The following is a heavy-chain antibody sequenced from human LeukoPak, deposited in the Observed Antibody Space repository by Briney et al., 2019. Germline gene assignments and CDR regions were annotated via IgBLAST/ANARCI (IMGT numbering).Heavy chain of an antibody. J-gene: IGHJ4*02. CDR2: ISAYNGNT. D-gene: IGHD3-10*01. CDR3: AREVNVLLWFGETDY. V-gene: IGHV1-18*01. Sequence: GASVKVSCKASGYTFTSYGISWVRQAPGQGLEWMGWISAYNGNTNYAQKLQGRVTMTTDTSTSTAYMELRSLRSDDTAVYYCAREVNVLLWFGETDYWGQGTLVTVSS. CDR1: GYTFTSYG.